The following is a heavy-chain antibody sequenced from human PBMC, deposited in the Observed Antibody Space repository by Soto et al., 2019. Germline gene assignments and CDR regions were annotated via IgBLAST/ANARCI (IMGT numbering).Heavy chain of an antibody. CDR1: GYTLTELS. V-gene: IGHV1-24*01. J-gene: IGHJ3*02. D-gene: IGHD3-22*01. CDR2: FDPEDGET. Sequence: ASVKVSCKVSGYTLTELSMHWVRQAPGKGLEWMGGFDPEDGETIYAQKFQGRVTMTEDTSTDTAYMELSSLRSEDTAVYYCATFRNPPHMIVVVGDAFDIWGQGTMVTVSS. CDR3: ATFRNPPHMIVVVGDAFDI.